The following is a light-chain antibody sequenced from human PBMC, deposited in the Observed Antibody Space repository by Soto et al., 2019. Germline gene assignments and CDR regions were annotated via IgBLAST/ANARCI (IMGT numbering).Light chain of an antibody. V-gene: IGKV3-11*01. CDR3: QQRSNWPRT. J-gene: IGKJ1*01. CDR2: DAS. CDR1: QSVSSY. Sequence: VLTQSPATLSLTPGERATLSCRASQSVSSYLAWYQQKPGRAPRLLIYDASNRATGIPARFSGSGSGTDFTLTISSLEPEDFAVYYCQQRSNWPRTFGQGTKVDI.